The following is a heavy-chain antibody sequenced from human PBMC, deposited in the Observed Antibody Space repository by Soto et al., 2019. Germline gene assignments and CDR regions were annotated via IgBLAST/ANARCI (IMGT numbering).Heavy chain of an antibody. J-gene: IGHJ5*02. D-gene: IGHD2-15*01. CDR3: ARARDCSGGTCYSWWFDP. CDR2: IYYSGRT. CDR1: GGSITSYY. Sequence: SETLSLTCTVSGGSITSYYWTWIRQPPGKGLEWIGHIYYSGRTSYNSSLKSRVTISMDTSKSQLSLKLSSVTVADTAVYYCARARDCSGGTCYSWWFDPWGQGTLVT. V-gene: IGHV4-59*12.